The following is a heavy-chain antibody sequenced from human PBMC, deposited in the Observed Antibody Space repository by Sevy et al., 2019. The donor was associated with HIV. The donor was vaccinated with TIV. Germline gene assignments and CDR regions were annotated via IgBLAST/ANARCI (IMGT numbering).Heavy chain of an antibody. J-gene: IGHJ4*02. CDR3: AKDLRRGDILTGYLNY. CDR1: GLKFDDYA. Sequence: GGSLRLSCTASGLKFDDYAMHWVRQPPGKGLEWVSGITWDGGRTGYADSVKGRFIISRDNTKSSLYLQMNSLRAEDTALYYCAKDLRRGDILTGYLNYWGQGILVTVSS. D-gene: IGHD3-9*01. CDR2: ITWDGGRT. V-gene: IGHV3-9*01.